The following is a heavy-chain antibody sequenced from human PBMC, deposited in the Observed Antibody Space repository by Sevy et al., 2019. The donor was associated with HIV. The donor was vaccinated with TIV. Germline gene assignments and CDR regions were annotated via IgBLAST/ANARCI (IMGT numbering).Heavy chain of an antibody. CDR1: GFTFGDYA. D-gene: IGHD2-21*02. Sequence: GGSLRLSCTASGFTFGDYAMSWFRQAPGKGLEWVGFIRSKAYGGTTEYTGSVKGRFTISRDDSKAIAYLQMNSLKTGNTAGFYSTRGSNFGPLSYCGGDCYTFGYWGQGTLVTVSS. V-gene: IGHV3-49*01. J-gene: IGHJ4*02. CDR3: TRGSNFGPLSYCGGDCYTFGY. CDR2: IRSKAYGGTT.